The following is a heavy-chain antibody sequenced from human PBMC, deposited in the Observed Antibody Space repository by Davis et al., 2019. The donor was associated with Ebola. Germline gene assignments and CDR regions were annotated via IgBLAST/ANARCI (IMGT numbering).Heavy chain of an antibody. CDR1: GFTFSSYG. Sequence: GGSLRLSCAASGFTFSSYGMHWVRQAPGKGLEWVAVIWYDGSNKYYADSVKGRFTISRDNSKNTLYLQMNSLGAEDTAVYYCARVYDFWSGYYTGMDYWGQGTLVTVSS. V-gene: IGHV3-33*01. J-gene: IGHJ4*02. CDR3: ARVYDFWSGYYTGMDY. CDR2: IWYDGSNK. D-gene: IGHD3-3*01.